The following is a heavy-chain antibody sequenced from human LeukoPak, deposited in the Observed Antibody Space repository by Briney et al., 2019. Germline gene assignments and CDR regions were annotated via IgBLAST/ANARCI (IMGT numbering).Heavy chain of an antibody. Sequence: GGPVKVSCQASGYTFTSYDINWVRQATGQGLEWMGWMNPNSGNTGYAQKFQGRVTITRNTSISTAYMELSSLRSEDTAVYYCARVGGGEDAFDIWGQGTMVTVSS. CDR2: MNPNSGNT. J-gene: IGHJ3*02. CDR1: GYTFTSYD. V-gene: IGHV1-8*03. D-gene: IGHD1-26*01. CDR3: ARVGGGEDAFDI.